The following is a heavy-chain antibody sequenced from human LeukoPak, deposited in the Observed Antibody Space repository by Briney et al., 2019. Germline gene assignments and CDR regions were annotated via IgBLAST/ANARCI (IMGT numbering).Heavy chain of an antibody. Sequence: SVKVSCKASGGTFSSYAISWVRQAPGQGLEWMGGIIPIFGTANYAQKFQGRVTITTDESTSTAYMELSSLRSEDTAVYYCARDQEQLVPLPGWGYFDYWGQGTLVTVSS. V-gene: IGHV1-69*05. CDR1: GGTFSSYA. D-gene: IGHD6-6*01. CDR2: IIPIFGTA. J-gene: IGHJ4*02. CDR3: ARDQEQLVPLPGWGYFDY.